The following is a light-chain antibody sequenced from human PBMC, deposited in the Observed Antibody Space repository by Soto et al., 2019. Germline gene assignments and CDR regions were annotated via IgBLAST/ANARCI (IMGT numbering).Light chain of an antibody. J-gene: IGLJ1*01. Sequence: QCALTQPRSVSGSPGQSVTISCTGTSSDVGRYSFVSWYQQHPGKAPKLIIYDVYKRPSGVPDRFSGSKSGNTASLTISGLQAEDETDYYCCSHAGSSVVFGTGTKLTVL. CDR3: CSHAGSSVV. CDR1: SSDVGRYSF. CDR2: DVY. V-gene: IGLV2-11*01.